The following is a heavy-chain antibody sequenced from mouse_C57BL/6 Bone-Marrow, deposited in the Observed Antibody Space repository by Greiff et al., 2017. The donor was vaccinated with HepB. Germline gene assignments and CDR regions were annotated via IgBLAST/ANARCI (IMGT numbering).Heavy chain of an antibody. V-gene: IGHV5-12*01. CDR2: ISNGGGST. J-gene: IGHJ1*03. D-gene: IGHD1-1*01. CDR1: GFTFSDYY. Sequence: EVQLVESGGGLVQPGGSLKLSCAASGFTFSDYYLYWVRQTPEKRLEWVAYISNGGGSTYYPDTVKGRFTISRDNAKNTLYLQMSRLKSEDTAMYYCARLWFYGSSSSYWYFDVWGTGTTVTVSS. CDR3: ARLWFYGSSSSYWYFDV.